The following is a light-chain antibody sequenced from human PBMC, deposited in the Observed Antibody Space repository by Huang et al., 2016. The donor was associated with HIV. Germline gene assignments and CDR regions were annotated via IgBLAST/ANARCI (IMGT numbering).Light chain of an antibody. Sequence: EIVLTQSPATLSLSPGERDTLSCRASQNVSSYLAWYQQKPGQAPRLLIYDASNRATGIPARFSGSGSGTDFTLTISSLEPEDFAVYYCQQRSNWAPITFGGGTKVEIK. CDR3: QQRSNWAPIT. V-gene: IGKV3-11*01. CDR2: DAS. J-gene: IGKJ4*01. CDR1: QNVSSY.